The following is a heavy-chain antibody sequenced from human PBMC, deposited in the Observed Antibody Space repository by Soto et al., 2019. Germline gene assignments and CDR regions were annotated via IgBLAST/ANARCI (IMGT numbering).Heavy chain of an antibody. CDR2: TYYRSKWYS. CDR1: GDSVSSTSAA. Sequence: SQTLSLTCAISGDSVSSTSAAWICIRHSPSRGLEWLGRTYYRSKWYSDYAVSVKSRITINPDTSKNQFSLQLNSVTPEDTAVYYCARGSYYSGWVWGQGTLVTVSS. V-gene: IGHV6-1*01. D-gene: IGHD6-19*01. J-gene: IGHJ4*02. CDR3: ARGSYYSGWV.